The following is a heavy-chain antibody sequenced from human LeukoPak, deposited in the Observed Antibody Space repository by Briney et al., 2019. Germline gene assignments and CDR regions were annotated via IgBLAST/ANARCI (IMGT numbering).Heavy chain of an antibody. CDR3: ARVFKGYYYLTDY. CDR2: ISTSSSTI. Sequence: GGSLRLSCAASGFIFNTYSMNWVRQAPGKGLEWVSYISTSSSTIYYADSVKGRFTISRDNAKNSLYLQMDSLRADDTAVYYCARVFKGYYYLTDYWGQGTLVTVSS. D-gene: IGHD3-22*01. CDR1: GFIFNTYS. V-gene: IGHV3-48*01. J-gene: IGHJ4*02.